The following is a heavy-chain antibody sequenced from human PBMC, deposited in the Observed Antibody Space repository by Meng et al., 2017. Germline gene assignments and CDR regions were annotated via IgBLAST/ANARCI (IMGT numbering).Heavy chain of an antibody. Sequence: QGQLVESGCELKKPWALGKVSCKASGYTFTSYAMNWVRQAPGKGLEGMGWINTNTGNPTYAQGFTGRFVFSLDTSVSTAYLQISSLKAEDTAVYYCAREPYGYFTDYWGQGTLVTVSS. D-gene: IGHD5-18*01. CDR1: GYTFTSYA. J-gene: IGHJ4*02. CDR2: INTNTGNP. CDR3: AREPYGYFTDY. V-gene: IGHV7-4-1*02.